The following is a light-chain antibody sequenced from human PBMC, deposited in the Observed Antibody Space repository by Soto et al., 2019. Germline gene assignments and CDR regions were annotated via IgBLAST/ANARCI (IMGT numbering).Light chain of an antibody. J-gene: IGKJ4*01. CDR1: QSILYSSNNKSY. CDR2: WAF. CDR3: QQYSNTPLT. Sequence: DIVMTQSPDSLAVSLGERATINCKASQSILYSSNNKSYLAWYQQKPGQPPKLLIYWAFTRESGVPDRFSGSGAGTDFTLPISSLQAEDVAVYYCQQYSNTPLTFGGGTKVQIK. V-gene: IGKV4-1*01.